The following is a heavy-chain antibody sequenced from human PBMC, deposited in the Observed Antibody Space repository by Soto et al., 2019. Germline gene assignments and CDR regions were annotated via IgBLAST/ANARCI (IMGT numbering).Heavy chain of an antibody. D-gene: IGHD5-12*01. J-gene: IGHJ3*02. CDR1: GGSISSSNW. CDR3: ARGTKDGYEDAFDI. V-gene: IGHV4-4*02. CDR2: IYHSGST. Sequence: QVQLQESGPGLVKPSGTLSLTCAVSGGSISSSNWWSWVRQPPGKGLDWMGEIYHSGSTNYNPSLKSRVTISVHKSKNQFSLKLSSVTAADTAVYYCARGTKDGYEDAFDIWGQGTMVTVSS.